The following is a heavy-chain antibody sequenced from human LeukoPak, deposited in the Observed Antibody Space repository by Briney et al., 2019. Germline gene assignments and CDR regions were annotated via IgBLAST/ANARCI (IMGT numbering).Heavy chain of an antibody. CDR3: ARGVYGDYDLSYYFDY. CDR1: GFTFSDYY. Sequence: PGGFLRLSCAASGFTFSDYYMSWIRQAPGKGLEWVSYISSSSSYTNYADSVKGRFTISRDNAKNSLYLQMNSLRAEDTAVYYCARGVYGDYDLSYYFDYWGQGTLVTVSS. J-gene: IGHJ4*02. CDR2: ISSSSSYT. D-gene: IGHD4-17*01. V-gene: IGHV3-11*06.